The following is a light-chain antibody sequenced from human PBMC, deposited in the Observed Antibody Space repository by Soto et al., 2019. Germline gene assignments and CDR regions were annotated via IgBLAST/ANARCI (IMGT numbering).Light chain of an antibody. CDR1: RSNIGRNF. CDR2: MNN. CDR3: AAWDDTLEAQV. Sequence: QPVLTQSPSASGTPGQRVTISGSGRRSNIGRNFAYWYQHVPGTAPRLLIQMNNERPSGVPDRFSGSKSGTSVSLAISGLRSDDEATYYCAAWDDTLEAQVFGGGTKLTVL. V-gene: IGLV1-47*01. J-gene: IGLJ3*02.